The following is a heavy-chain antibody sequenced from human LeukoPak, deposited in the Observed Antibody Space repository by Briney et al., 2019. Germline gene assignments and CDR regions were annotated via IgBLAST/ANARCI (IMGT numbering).Heavy chain of an antibody. J-gene: IGHJ4*02. V-gene: IGHV3-30*18. CDR3: AKESDIVLMVYAIDY. Sequence: GGSLRLSCAASGFTFSSYSMNWVRQAPGKGLEWVAVISYDGSNKYYADSVKGRFTISRDNSKNTLYLQMNSLRAEDTAVYYCAKESDIVLMVYAIDYWGQGTLVTVSS. CDR1: GFTFSSYS. CDR2: ISYDGSNK. D-gene: IGHD2-8*01.